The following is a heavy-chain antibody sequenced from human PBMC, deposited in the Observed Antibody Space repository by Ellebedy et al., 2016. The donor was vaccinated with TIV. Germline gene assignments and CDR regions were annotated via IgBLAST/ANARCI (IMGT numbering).Heavy chain of an antibody. CDR1: GFTFDDYG. CDR2: INWNGGST. CDR3: AKRGGEY. D-gene: IGHD2-15*01. V-gene: IGHV3-20*04. J-gene: IGHJ4*02. Sequence: GESLKISCAASGFTFDDYGMSWVRQAPGKGLEWVSGINWNGGSTYYADSVKGRFTISRDNSKNTLYLQMNSLRAEDTAVYYCAKRGGEYWGQGTLVTVSS.